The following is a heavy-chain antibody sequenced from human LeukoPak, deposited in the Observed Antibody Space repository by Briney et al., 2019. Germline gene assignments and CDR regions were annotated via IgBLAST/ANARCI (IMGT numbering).Heavy chain of an antibody. D-gene: IGHD3-9*01. Sequence: SGGSLRLSCAASGFTFTRYWMSWVRQAPGKGLEWVANIKQDGSEKYYVDSVKGRFTISRDNAKNPVYLQMNSLRAEDTAVYFCARDLRYFDWMLEPGMDVWGQGTTVTVSS. CDR1: GFTFTRYW. J-gene: IGHJ6*02. CDR3: ARDLRYFDWMLEPGMDV. V-gene: IGHV3-7*01. CDR2: IKQDGSEK.